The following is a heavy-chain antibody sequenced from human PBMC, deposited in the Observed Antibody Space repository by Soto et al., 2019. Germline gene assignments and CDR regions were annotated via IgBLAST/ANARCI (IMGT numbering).Heavy chain of an antibody. CDR2: IYSGGNT. CDR1: GGTISGYY. Sequence: SETLSLTCSVSGGTISGYYWTWIRQPAGKGLEWIGRIYSGGNTKYNPSLQSRVTMSLDTSNNQFSLRLTSVTAADTAVYYCARGQRFSDWFDPWGQGTLVTVSS. J-gene: IGHJ5*02. CDR3: ARGQRFSDWFDP. D-gene: IGHD3-3*01. V-gene: IGHV4-4*07.